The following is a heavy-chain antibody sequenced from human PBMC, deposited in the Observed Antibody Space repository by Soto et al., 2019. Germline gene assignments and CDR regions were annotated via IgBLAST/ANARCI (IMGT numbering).Heavy chain of an antibody. J-gene: IGHJ4*02. V-gene: IGHV1-3*01. Sequence: QVQLVQSGAEVKKPGASVKVSCKASGSTFTSYAMHWVRQAPGQRLEWMGWINAGNGNTKYSQKFQGRVTITRDTSASTAYMELSSLRSEDTAVYYCAREYSDFWSGPDYWGQGTLVTVSS. D-gene: IGHD3-3*01. CDR3: AREYSDFWSGPDY. CDR2: INAGNGNT. CDR1: GSTFTSYA.